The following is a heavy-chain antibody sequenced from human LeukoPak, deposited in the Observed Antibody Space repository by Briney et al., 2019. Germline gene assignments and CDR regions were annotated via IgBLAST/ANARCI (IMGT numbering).Heavy chain of an antibody. D-gene: IGHD5-24*01. CDR1: GFTVSSNY. CDR2: IYTGGST. J-gene: IGHJ4*02. CDR3: ARSRWLGSSFDY. Sequence: GGSLRLSCAASGFTVSSNYMSWVRQAPGKGLEWVSVIYTGGSTYYADSVKGRFTISRDNSKNTLYLQMNSLRAEDTAVYYCARSRWLGSSFDYWGQGTLVTVSS. V-gene: IGHV3-53*01.